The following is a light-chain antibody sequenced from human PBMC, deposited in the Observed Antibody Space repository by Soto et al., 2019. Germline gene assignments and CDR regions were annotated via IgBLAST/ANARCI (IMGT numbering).Light chain of an antibody. J-gene: IGKJ4*01. V-gene: IGKV1D-12*01. CDR2: AAS. CDR1: HGIDNW. Sequence: DIQMSQSPSSVSASIGDRVTITCRASHGIDNWLAWYQQKPGKAPKLLISAASTLQSWVPSRFSGSGSGTDFTLTITNLQPEDFVIYYCQQANSFPLTFGGGTKVEMK. CDR3: QQANSFPLT.